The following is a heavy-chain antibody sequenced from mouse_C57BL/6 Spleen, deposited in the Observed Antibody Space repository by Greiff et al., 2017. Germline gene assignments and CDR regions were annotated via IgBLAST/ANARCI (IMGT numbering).Heavy chain of an antibody. J-gene: IGHJ4*01. V-gene: IGHV1-52*01. CDR3: ARATTVVAPYYYAMDY. CDR1: GYTFTSYW. Sequence: QVQLQQPGAELVRPGSSVKLSCKASGYTFTSYWMHWVKQRPIQGLEWIGNIDPSDSETHYNQKFKDKATLTVDKSSSTAYMQLSSLTSEDSAVYYCARATTVVAPYYYAMDYWGQGTSVTVSS. D-gene: IGHD1-1*01. CDR2: IDPSDSET.